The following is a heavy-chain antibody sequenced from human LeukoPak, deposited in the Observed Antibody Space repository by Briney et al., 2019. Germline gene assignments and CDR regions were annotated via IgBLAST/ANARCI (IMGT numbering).Heavy chain of an antibody. Sequence: APVKVSCKASGYTFTSYGISWVRQAPGQGLEWMGWISAYNGNTNYAQKLQGRVTMTTDTSTSTAYMGLRSLRSDDTAVYYCARASVFYDFWSGYKSDWFDPWGQGTLVTVSS. CDR1: GYTFTSYG. CDR2: ISAYNGNT. D-gene: IGHD3-3*01. CDR3: ARASVFYDFWSGYKSDWFDP. J-gene: IGHJ5*02. V-gene: IGHV1-18*01.